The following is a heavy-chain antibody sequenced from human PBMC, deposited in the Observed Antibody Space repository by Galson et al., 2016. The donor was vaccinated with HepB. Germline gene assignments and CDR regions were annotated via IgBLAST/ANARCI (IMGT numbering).Heavy chain of an antibody. CDR2: TSYDGTTE. D-gene: IGHD3-10*01. V-gene: IGHV3-30*03. CDR1: GFTFRSFN. Sequence: SLRLSCAVSGFTFRSFNMHWLRQAPGGGLEWLAVTSYDGTTEEYAESVRGRFTISRDISKNALYLHMHGLRPNDTAVYFCARDWSGTADSWGQGTLAIVSS. J-gene: IGHJ5*01. CDR3: ARDWSGTADS.